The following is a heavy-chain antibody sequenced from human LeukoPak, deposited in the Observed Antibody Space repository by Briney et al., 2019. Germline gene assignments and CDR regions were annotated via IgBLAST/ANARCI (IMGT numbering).Heavy chain of an antibody. D-gene: IGHD3-9*01. Sequence: SVKVSCKASGGTFSSYAISWVRQAPGQGLEWMGGIIPIFGTANYAQKFQGRVTMTTDTSTSTAYMELRSLRSDDTAVYYCARDGGYYDILTGYSCLDPWGQGTLVTVSS. J-gene: IGHJ5*02. CDR3: ARDGGYYDILTGYSCLDP. V-gene: IGHV1-69*05. CDR1: GGTFSSYA. CDR2: IIPIFGTA.